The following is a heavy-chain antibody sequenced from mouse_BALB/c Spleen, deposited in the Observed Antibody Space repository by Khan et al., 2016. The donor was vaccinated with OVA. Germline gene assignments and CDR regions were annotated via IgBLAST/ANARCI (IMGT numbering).Heavy chain of an antibody. CDR2: ILPGSDST. D-gene: IGHD2-10*01. V-gene: IGHV1-9*01. Sequence: VQLVESGTELMKPGASVKISCKATGYTFSSYWIEWVKQRPGHGLEWIGEILPGSDSTNYNEKFKGKATFTADSNSNTAYMQLISLKSEDSAVYYGVRRPTYPFDLWGQGTTLTVSS. CDR3: VRRPTYPFDL. J-gene: IGHJ2*01. CDR1: GYTFSSYW.